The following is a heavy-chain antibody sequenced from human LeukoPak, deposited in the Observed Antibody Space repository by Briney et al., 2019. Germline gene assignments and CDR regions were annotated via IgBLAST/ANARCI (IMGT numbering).Heavy chain of an antibody. CDR1: GFTFSSYA. CDR3: VESLGRPTRPEFDY. D-gene: IGHD3-16*01. CDR2: ISSNGGST. V-gene: IGHV3-64D*06. J-gene: IGHJ4*02. Sequence: GGSLRLSCSASGFTFSSYAMHWVRQAPGKGLEYVSAISSNGGSTYYADSVKGRFTISRDNSKNTLYLQMSSLRVDDTAVYYCVESLGRPTRPEFDYWGQGTLVTVSS.